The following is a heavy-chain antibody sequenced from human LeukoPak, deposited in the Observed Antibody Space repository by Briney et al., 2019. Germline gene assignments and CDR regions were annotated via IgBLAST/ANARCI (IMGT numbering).Heavy chain of an antibody. J-gene: IGHJ5*02. CDR2: IYYSGST. V-gene: IGHV4-59*08. CDR1: GGSISSYY. D-gene: IGHD1-1*01. Sequence: SETLSLTCTVSGGSISSYYRRWIRQPPGKGLEWIGYIYYSGSTNYNPSLKSRVTLSVDKSKNQFSLNLNSVTAADTAVYYCARAVQASVQPRFDPWGQGTLVTVSS. CDR3: ARAVQASVQPRFDP.